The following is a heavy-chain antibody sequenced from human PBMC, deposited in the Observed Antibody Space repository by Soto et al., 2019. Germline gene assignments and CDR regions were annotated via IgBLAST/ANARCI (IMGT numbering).Heavy chain of an antibody. Sequence: QVQLVQSGAEVKKPGASVKVSCKASGYTFTSYYMHWVRQAPGQGLEWMGIINPSGGSTSYAQKCQCGVTMTRDTSTSTVYMELSSLRSEDTAVYYCARDSKAYCGGDCNSDPRPNAFDIWGQGTMVTVSS. J-gene: IGHJ3*02. CDR2: INPSGGST. CDR3: ARDSKAYCGGDCNSDPRPNAFDI. V-gene: IGHV1-46*01. D-gene: IGHD2-21*02. CDR1: GYTFTSYY.